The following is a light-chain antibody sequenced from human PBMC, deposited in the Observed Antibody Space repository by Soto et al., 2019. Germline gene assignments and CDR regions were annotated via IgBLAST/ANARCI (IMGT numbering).Light chain of an antibody. CDR3: QQFNSWPPWT. V-gene: IGKV3-15*01. CDR2: GAY. CDR1: QNGGNK. J-gene: IGKJ1*01. Sequence: EIVMPQSPATLSVSPGERATLSCSASQNGGNKLVWYQQKPGHAPRLLIYGAYTRAAGIPDRFSGSGSGTEFTLTISGLQSDDFAVYYCQQFNSWPPWTFGQGTKV.